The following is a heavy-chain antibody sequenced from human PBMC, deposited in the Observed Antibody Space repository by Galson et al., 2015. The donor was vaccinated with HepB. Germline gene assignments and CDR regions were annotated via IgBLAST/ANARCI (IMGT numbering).Heavy chain of an antibody. V-gene: IGHV3-7*03. D-gene: IGHD1-26*01. CDR2: IKGDGSEK. CDR3: ARVGSGTSRDY. Sequence: SLRLSCAASGFAFISYSMAWVRQAPGKGPEWVADIKGDGSEKFYAGSVKGRFTISRDNVKTSLCLQMNSLRAEDTAVYYCARVGSGTSRDYWGQGTLVTVSS. J-gene: IGHJ4*02. CDR1: GFAFISYS.